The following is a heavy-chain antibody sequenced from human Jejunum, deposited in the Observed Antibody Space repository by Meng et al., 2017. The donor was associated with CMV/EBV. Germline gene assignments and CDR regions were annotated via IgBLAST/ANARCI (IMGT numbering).Heavy chain of an antibody. D-gene: IGHD5-24*01. Sequence: SEFPLSNHDMPGVRQAPGKGLEWLSHINRGDSVILYADSVRGRFTISRDVAKNSVYLQMNTLRVEDTGVYYCAKDQGIHGFTMDVWGQGTAVTVSS. J-gene: IGHJ6*02. CDR3: AKDQGIHGFTMDV. CDR2: INRGDSVI. V-gene: IGHV3-48*03. CDR1: EFPLSNHD.